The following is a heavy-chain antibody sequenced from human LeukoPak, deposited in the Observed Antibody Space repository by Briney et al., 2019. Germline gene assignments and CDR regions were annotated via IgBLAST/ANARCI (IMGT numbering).Heavy chain of an antibody. CDR2: ISAYSGNT. J-gene: IGHJ4*02. V-gene: IGHV1-18*01. D-gene: IGHD2-15*01. Sequence: GASVKVSCKASGYTFTSYGISWVRQAPGQGLEWMGWISAYSGNTNYAQKLQGRVTMTTDTSTSTAYMELRSLRSDDTAVYYCARVARASGGSCYDYWGQGTLVTVSS. CDR3: ARVARASGGSCYDY. CDR1: GYTFTSYG.